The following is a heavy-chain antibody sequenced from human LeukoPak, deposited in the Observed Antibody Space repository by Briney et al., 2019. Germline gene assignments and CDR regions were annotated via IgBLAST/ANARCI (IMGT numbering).Heavy chain of an antibody. CDR2: MNPNSGGT. Sequence: ASVTVSFKGSGYTFTVYYMHWVRQAPGQGLEWVGWMNPNSGGTNYAQKFQGWVTMTRDTSISTAYMELSRLRSDDTAVYYCARDNGYCSSTSCLNAFDIWGQGTMVTVSS. D-gene: IGHD2-2*01. V-gene: IGHV1-2*04. CDR3: ARDNGYCSSTSCLNAFDI. J-gene: IGHJ3*02. CDR1: GYTFTVYY.